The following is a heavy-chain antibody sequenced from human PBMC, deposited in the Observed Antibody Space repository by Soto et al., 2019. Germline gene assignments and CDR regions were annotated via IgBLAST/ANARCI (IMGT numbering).Heavy chain of an antibody. D-gene: IGHD3-22*01. Sequence: SVKVSCKASGGTFSSYAISWVRQAPGQGLEWMGGIIPIFGTANYAQKFQGRVTITADKSTSTAYMELSSLRSEDTAVYYCARSAGSITMIVLVSDYYYYGTDVWGQATTVTVS. CDR1: GGTFSSYA. CDR3: ARSAGSITMIVLVSDYYYYGTDV. V-gene: IGHV1-69*06. CDR2: IIPIFGTA. J-gene: IGHJ6*02.